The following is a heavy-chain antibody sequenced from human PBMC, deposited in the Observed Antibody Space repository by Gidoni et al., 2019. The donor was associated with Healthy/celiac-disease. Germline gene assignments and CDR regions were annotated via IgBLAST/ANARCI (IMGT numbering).Heavy chain of an antibody. CDR2: IVVGSGNT. CDR1: GFTFTSSA. CDR3: AAGLRDEVGATGY. J-gene: IGHJ4*02. Sequence: QMQLVQSGPEVKKPGTSVKVSCKASGFTFTSSAVQWVRQARGQRLEWIGWIVVGSGNTNYAQKFQERVTITRDMSTSTAYMELSSLRSEDTAVYYCAAGLRDEVGATGYWGQGTLVTVSS. V-gene: IGHV1-58*01. D-gene: IGHD1-26*01.